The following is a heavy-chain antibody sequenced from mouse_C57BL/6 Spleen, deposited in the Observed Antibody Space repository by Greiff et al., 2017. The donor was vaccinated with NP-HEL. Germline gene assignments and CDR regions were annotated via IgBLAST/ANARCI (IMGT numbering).Heavy chain of an antibody. CDR2: IDPETGGT. V-gene: IGHV1-15*01. D-gene: IGHD1-1*01. CDR3: TRSTVVPHLDY. CDR1: GYTFTDYE. Sequence: QVQLKESGAELVRPGASVTLSCKASGYTFTDYEMHWVKQTHVHGLEWIGAIDPETGGTAYNQKFKGKAILTADKSSSTAYMELRSLTSEDSAVYYCTRSTVVPHLDYWGQGTTLTVSS. J-gene: IGHJ2*01.